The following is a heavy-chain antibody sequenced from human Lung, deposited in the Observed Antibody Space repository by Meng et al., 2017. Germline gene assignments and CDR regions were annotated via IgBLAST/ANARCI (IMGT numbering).Heavy chain of an antibody. CDR2: INHSGST. CDR1: AGCVSDYC. D-gene: IGHD4-11*01. V-gene: IGHV4-34*01. J-gene: IGHJ4*02. Sequence: QVQLQQGGAGRLVPSATLSLTCVVSAGCVSDYCWGWIRQRPGKGLEWMGEINHSGSTNYNPSLESRATISVDTSQNNLSLKLSSVTAADSAVYYCARGPTTMAHDFDYWGQGTLVTVSS. CDR3: ARGPTTMAHDFDY.